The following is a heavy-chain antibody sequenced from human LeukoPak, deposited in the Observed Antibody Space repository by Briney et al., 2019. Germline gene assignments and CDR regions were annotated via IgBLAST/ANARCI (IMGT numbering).Heavy chain of an antibody. D-gene: IGHD6-6*01. Sequence: GGSLRLSCAASGFTFSNYWMHWVRQAPGKGLMRVSRINSDGSGTTYADSVKGRFTISRDNAKNMLYLQMNSLRAEDTAVYYCASLFLCYGCSSSSDSFNIWGQGTMVTVSS. J-gene: IGHJ3*02. CDR2: INSDGSGT. CDR3: ASLFLCYGCSSSSDSFNI. CDR1: GFTFSNYW. V-gene: IGHV3-74*01.